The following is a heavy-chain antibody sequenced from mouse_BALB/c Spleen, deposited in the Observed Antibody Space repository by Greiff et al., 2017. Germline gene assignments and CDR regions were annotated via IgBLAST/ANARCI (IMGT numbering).Heavy chain of an antibody. CDR3: AMGYYGYVFDY. V-gene: IGHV1S56*01. Sequence: QVQLQQSGPELVKPGASVKMSCKASGYTFTSYYIHWVKQRPGQGLEWIGWIYPGDGSTKYNEKFKGKTTLTADKSSSTAYMLLSSLTSEDSAIYFSAMGYYGYVFDYWGQGTTLTVSS. CDR1: GYTFTSYY. CDR2: IYPGDGST. D-gene: IGHD1-2*01. J-gene: IGHJ2*01.